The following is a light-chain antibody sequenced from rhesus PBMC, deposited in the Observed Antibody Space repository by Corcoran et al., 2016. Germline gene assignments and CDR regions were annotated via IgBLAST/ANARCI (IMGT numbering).Light chain of an antibody. CDR3: LQYSSSPYS. V-gene: IGKV1-22*01. CDR2: KES. Sequence: DIQMTQSPSSLSASVGDTVTITCRASQSISYWLAWYQQKTGKVPYLLIYKESHLQSGVPSRFSGSGSGTDFTLTISCLQPEDFATYYCLQYSSSPYSFGQGTKVEIK. J-gene: IGKJ2*01. CDR1: QSISYW.